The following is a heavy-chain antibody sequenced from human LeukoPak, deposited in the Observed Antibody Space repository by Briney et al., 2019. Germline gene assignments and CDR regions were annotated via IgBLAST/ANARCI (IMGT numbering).Heavy chain of an antibody. V-gene: IGHV4-61*05. D-gene: IGHD3-9*01. CDR2: IYYSGST. Sequence: KSSETLSLTCTVSGGSISSSSFSWGWIRQPPGKGLEWIGYIYYSGSTNYNPSLKSRVTISVDTSKNQFSLKLSSVTAADTAVYYCARTYLRVLRYFDWPSGDDYWGQGTLVTVSS. CDR1: GGSISSSSFS. J-gene: IGHJ4*02. CDR3: ARTYLRVLRYFDWPSGDDY.